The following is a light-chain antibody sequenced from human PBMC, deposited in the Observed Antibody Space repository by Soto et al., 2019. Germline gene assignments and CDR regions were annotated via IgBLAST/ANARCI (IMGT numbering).Light chain of an antibody. J-gene: IGKJ1*01. V-gene: IGKV3-20*01. CDR2: GPS. Sequence: DTVLSQSAGTLSLAPGERATHYGRASQSVSNNYLAWYQQKPGQAPRLLIYGPSNRATAIPDRSSGSGSGTDFTLTISRLEPEDFAVYYCQQYGSSGPFGQGPRWIS. CDR3: QQYGSSGP. CDR1: QSVSNNY.